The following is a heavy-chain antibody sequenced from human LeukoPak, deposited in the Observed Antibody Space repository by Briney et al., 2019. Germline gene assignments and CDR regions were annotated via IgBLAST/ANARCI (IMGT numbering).Heavy chain of an antibody. Sequence: KPSETLFLTCTVSGGSISGYYWSWIRQPAGKGLEWIGRIYTSGSTNYNPSLKSRVTMSVDRSKKQFSLKLSFVTAADTAVHYCARDGWTNSLDYWGQGTLVTVSS. CDR3: ARDGWTNSLDY. CDR2: IYTSGST. J-gene: IGHJ4*02. CDR1: GGSISGYY. V-gene: IGHV4-4*07. D-gene: IGHD2-2*03.